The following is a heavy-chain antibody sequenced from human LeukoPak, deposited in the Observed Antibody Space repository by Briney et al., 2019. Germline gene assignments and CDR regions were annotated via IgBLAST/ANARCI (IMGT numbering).Heavy chain of an antibody. V-gene: IGHV3-30-3*01. CDR2: ISYDGSNK. Sequence: PGGSLRLSCAASGFTFSSYAMHWVRQAPGKGLEWVAVISYDGSNKYYADSVKGRFTISRDNSKNTLYLQMNSLRAEDTAVYYCARDGYYGDYGEPSAFDYWGQGTLVTVSS. D-gene: IGHD4-17*01. CDR3: ARDGYYGDYGEPSAFDY. J-gene: IGHJ4*02. CDR1: GFTFSSYA.